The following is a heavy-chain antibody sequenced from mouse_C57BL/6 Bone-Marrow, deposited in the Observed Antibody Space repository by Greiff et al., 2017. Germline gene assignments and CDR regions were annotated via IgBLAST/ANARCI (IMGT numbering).Heavy chain of an antibody. CDR3: ARDYGSSYWYFDV. Sequence: VQLQQSGPVLVKPGASVKMSCKASGYTFTDYYMHWVKQSHGKSLEWIGVINPYNGGTSYNQKFKGKATLTVDKSSSTAYMELNSLTSEDSAVYYWARDYGSSYWYFDVWGTGTTVTVSS. CDR2: INPYNGGT. D-gene: IGHD1-1*01. V-gene: IGHV1-19*01. J-gene: IGHJ1*03. CDR1: GYTFTDYY.